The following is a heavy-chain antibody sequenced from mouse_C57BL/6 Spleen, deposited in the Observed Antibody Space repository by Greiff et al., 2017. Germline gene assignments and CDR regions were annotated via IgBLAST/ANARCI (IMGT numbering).Heavy chain of an antibody. D-gene: IGHD2-2*01. Sequence: QVQLKESGAELVRPGASVTLSCKASGYTFTDYEMHWVKQTPVHGLEWIGAIDPETGGTAYNQKFKGKAILTADKSSSTAYMELRSLTSEDSAVYYCTRDYGYDGTWFAYWGQGTLVTVSA. V-gene: IGHV1-15*01. CDR3: TRDYGYDGTWFAY. CDR1: GYTFTDYE. J-gene: IGHJ3*01. CDR2: IDPETGGT.